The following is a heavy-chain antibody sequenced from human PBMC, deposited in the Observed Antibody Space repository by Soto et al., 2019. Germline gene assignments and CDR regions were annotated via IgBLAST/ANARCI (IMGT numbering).Heavy chain of an antibody. V-gene: IGHV4-59*01. J-gene: IGHJ4*02. CDR2: IYYSGST. CDR1: GGSISSFY. CDR3: ARSLGGSNVNFDY. D-gene: IGHD3-10*01. Sequence: PSETLSLTXNVSGGSISSFYWSWIRQPPGKGLEWIGYIYYSGSTNYNPSLKSRVTMTRNTATSTAYMELSSLRSEDTAVYYCARSLGGSNVNFDYWGQGTLVTVSS.